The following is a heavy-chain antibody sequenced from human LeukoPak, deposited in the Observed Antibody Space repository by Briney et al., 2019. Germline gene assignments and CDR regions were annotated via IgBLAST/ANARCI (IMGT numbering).Heavy chain of an antibody. CDR3: ARQAIMVYGMDV. D-gene: IGHD3-10*01. CDR2: TYSGGST. V-gene: IGHV3-53*01. CDR1: GFTVSSNY. Sequence: GGSLRLSCAASGFTVSSNYMSWVRQAPGKGLEWVSVTYSGGSTYYADSVKGRFTISRNNSKNTLYLQMNSLRAEDTAVYYCARQAIMVYGMDVWGQGTTVTVSS. J-gene: IGHJ6*02.